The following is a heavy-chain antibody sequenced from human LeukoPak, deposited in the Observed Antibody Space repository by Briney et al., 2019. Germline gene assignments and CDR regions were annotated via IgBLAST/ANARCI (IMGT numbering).Heavy chain of an antibody. Sequence: SETLSLTCTVSGGSISTYYWSWIRQPPGKGLEWIGCVYYSGSTNYNPSLKSRVTISVDTSKNQFSLKLSSVTAADTAVYYCARGGAAGHNHYYYGMDVWGQGTTVTVSS. CDR2: VYYSGST. CDR3: ARGGAAGHNHYYYGMDV. CDR1: GGSISTYY. D-gene: IGHD6-13*01. V-gene: IGHV4-59*01. J-gene: IGHJ6*02.